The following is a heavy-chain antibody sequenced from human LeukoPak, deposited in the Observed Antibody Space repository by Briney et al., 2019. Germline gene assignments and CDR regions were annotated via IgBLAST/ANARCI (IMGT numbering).Heavy chain of an antibody. V-gene: IGHV4-59*01. CDR2: IYHSGST. D-gene: IGHD6-6*01. CDR1: GGSISTYY. CDR3: ARGGAARLHFQN. J-gene: IGHJ1*01. Sequence: SETLSLTCTVSGGSISTYYWNWIRQPPGKGLEWIGYIYHSGSTSYNPSLQSRVTISVDTSKNQFSLNLNSVTAADTAVYYCARGGAARLHFQNWGQGTLVTVSS.